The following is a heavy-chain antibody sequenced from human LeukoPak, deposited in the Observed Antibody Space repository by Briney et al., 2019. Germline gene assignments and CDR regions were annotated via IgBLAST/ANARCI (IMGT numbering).Heavy chain of an antibody. D-gene: IGHD4-17*01. CDR3: ARESDGDYGYYYYGMDV. CDR1: GFGFSDYS. J-gene: IGHJ6*02. V-gene: IGHV3-48*02. Sequence: GGSLRLSCAASGFGFSDYSMNWVRQAPGQGLEWLSYISPSGSTIYYADSVRGRFTISRDNAKNSLYLQMSSLRDGDTAVYYCARESDGDYGYYYYGMDVWGQGTTVTVSS. CDR2: ISPSGSTI.